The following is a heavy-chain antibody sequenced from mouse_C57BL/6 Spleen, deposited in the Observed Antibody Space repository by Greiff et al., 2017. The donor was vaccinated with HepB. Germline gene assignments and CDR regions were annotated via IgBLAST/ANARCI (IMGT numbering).Heavy chain of an antibody. V-gene: IGHV1-42*01. CDR1: GYSFTGYY. CDR3: ARRGLLPGDY. Sequence: EVQLQQSGPELVKPGASVKISCKASGYSFTGYYMNWVKQSPEKSLEWIGEINPSTGGTAYNQKFKAKATLTVDKFSSTAYMQLKSLTFEDCAVYYSARRGLLPGDYWSQGTTLTVSS. CDR2: INPSTGGT. D-gene: IGHD2-13*01. J-gene: IGHJ2*01.